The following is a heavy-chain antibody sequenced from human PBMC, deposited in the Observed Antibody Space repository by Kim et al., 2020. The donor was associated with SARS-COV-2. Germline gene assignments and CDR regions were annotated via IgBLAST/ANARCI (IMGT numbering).Heavy chain of an antibody. J-gene: IGHJ3*02. Sequence: SLKSRVTISVDTSKNQFSLKLSSVTAADTAVYYCARAGDLSSSWYRAFDIWGQGTMVTVSS. D-gene: IGHD6-13*01. CDR3: ARAGDLSSSWYRAFDI. V-gene: IGHV4-31*02.